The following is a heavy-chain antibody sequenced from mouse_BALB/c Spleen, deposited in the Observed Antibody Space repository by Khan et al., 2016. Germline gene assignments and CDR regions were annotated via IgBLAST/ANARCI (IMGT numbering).Heavy chain of an antibody. CDR3: TRLHHCHYCYY. D-gene: IGHD1-2*01. Sequence: EVQLLEPGGGLLQPGGSQKLSCAAPAFDFSRYWMSWVRPAPGKGLEWTGEINPDSSKTTYTPSLKDIFIIGRDNSKNTLYPQQIKVTSDSTALYVWTRLHHCHYCYYWGQGFTLTVAS. V-gene: IGHV4-1*02. J-gene: IGHJ2*01. CDR1: AFDFSRYW. CDR2: INPDSSKT.